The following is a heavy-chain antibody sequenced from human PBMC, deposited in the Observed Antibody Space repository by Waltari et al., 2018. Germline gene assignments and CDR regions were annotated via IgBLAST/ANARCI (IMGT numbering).Heavy chain of an antibody. CDR2: INDSGRT. J-gene: IGHJ6*03. CDR3: ARVFGYYYYYMDV. V-gene: IGHV4-34*02. D-gene: IGHD3-3*01. Sequence: QVQLQQWGAGLLKPSETLSLTCAVSGGSLSGYHWTWIRQPPGKGLEWIGEINDSGRTTANPSLGSRVTLSIDTANNQFSLRVRSVTAADTAVYDRARVFGYYYYYMDVWGKGTTVTISS. CDR1: GGSLSGYH.